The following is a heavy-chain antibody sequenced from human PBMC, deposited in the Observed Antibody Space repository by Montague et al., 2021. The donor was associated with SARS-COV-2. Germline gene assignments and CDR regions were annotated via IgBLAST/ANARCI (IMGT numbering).Heavy chain of an antibody. CDR3: ARESIRFKWVAGPVAFDI. V-gene: IGHV3-48*03. Sequence: SLRLSCAASGFTFSSYEMNWVRQAPGKGLEWVSYISSSGSTIYYADSVKGRFTISRDNAKNSLYLQMNSLRAEDTAVYYCARESIRFKWVAGPVAFDIWGQGTMVTVSS. CDR1: GFTFSSYE. D-gene: IGHD6-19*01. CDR2: ISSSGSTI. J-gene: IGHJ3*02.